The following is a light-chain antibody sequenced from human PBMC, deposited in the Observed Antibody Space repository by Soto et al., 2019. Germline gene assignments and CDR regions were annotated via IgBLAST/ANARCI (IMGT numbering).Light chain of an antibody. V-gene: IGKV3-20*01. J-gene: IGKJ2*01. CDR1: QSVSSNY. CDR2: RAS. CDR3: QHYGSSPYT. Sequence: EIVLTQSPGTLSLSPGERASLSCRASQSVSSNYLAWYQQKPGQAPRLVIYRASSRATGISDRFSGSGSGTDFTLTISRLEPGDFAVFYCQHYGSSPYTFGQGTKLEIK.